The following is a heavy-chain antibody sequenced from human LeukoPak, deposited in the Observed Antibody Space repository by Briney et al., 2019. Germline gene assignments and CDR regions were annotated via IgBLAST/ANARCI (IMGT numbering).Heavy chain of an antibody. D-gene: IGHD2-15*01. Sequence: SETLSLTCTVSGYSISSGYYWGWIRQPPGKGLEWIGSIYHSGSTNYNPSLKSRVTISVDTSKNQFSLKLSSVTAADTAVYYCARGDNCSGGSCYPYWYFDLWGRGTLVTVSS. V-gene: IGHV4-38-2*02. CDR2: IYHSGST. J-gene: IGHJ2*01. CDR3: ARGDNCSGGSCYPYWYFDL. CDR1: GYSISSGYY.